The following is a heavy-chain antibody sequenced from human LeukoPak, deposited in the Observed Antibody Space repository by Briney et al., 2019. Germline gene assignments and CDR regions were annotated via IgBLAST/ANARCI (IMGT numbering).Heavy chain of an antibody. CDR2: IYYSGST. J-gene: IGHJ4*02. CDR3: ARVPRIAGYFDY. V-gene: IGHV4-39*07. Sequence: SETLSLTCTVSGDSISSSSYYWGWIRQPPGKGLEWIGSIYYSGSTYYNPSLKSRVTISVDTSKNQFSLKLSSVTAADTAVYYCARVPRIAGYFDYWGQGTLVTVSS. D-gene: IGHD6-13*01. CDR1: GDSISSSSYY.